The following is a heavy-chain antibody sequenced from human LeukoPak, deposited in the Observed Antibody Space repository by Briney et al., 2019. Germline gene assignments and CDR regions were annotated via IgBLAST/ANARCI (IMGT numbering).Heavy chain of an antibody. Sequence: PGGSLRLSCAASGFTVSSYSMHWVPQAPGKGLDFVSAISANGRSTYYASSVKGRFTISRDNSKNTLYLQMNSLRAEDTAVYYCAKVPVTAISYFDYWGQGTLVTVSS. J-gene: IGHJ4*02. CDR3: AKVPVTAISYFDY. D-gene: IGHD2-2*02. CDR1: GFTVSSYS. V-gene: IGHV3-64*01. CDR2: ISANGRST.